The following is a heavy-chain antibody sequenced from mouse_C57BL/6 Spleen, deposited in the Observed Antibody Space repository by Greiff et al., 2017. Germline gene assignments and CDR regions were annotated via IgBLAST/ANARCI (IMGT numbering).Heavy chain of an antibody. V-gene: IGHV1-81*01. J-gene: IGHJ1*03. CDR2: IYPRSGNT. CDR3: ARDPTVVATRYFDV. Sequence: QVHVKQSGAELARPGASVKLSCKASGYTFTSYGISWVKQRTGQGLEWIGEIYPRSGNTYYNEKFKGKATLTADKSSSTAYMELRSLTSEDSAVYFCARDPTVVATRYFDVWGTGTTVTVSS. CDR1: GYTFTSYG. D-gene: IGHD1-1*01.